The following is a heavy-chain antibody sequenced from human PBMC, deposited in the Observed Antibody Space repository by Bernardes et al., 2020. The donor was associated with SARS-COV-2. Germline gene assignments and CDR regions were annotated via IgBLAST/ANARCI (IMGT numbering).Heavy chain of an antibody. CDR1: GYTFTSYW. CDR3: AKMGFDTLGNIGPFDN. V-gene: IGHV5-51*01. D-gene: IGHD3-9*01. Sequence: GESLKISCQGFGYTFTSYWIGWVRQKPGKGLEWMGIIYPGDSDTRYSPSFQGQVTISADKSISTTYLQWTSLKAADTAIYYCAKMGFDTLGNIGPFDNWGQGIVVTVTS. J-gene: IGHJ3*02. CDR2: IYPGDSDT.